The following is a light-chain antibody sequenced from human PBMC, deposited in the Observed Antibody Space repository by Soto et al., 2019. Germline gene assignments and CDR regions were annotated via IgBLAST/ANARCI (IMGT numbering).Light chain of an antibody. V-gene: IGKV1-33*01. J-gene: IGKJ4*01. CDR1: QTISSL. CDR3: QQYNNLPRT. Sequence: DIQLAHSPSTLSGSVGDRLTITCRASQTISSLLAWHQQTPGKAPKLLIYDASNVETGVPSRFSGSGSGTDFTFTISSLQPEDIATYYCQQYNNLPRTFGGGTKVDIK. CDR2: DAS.